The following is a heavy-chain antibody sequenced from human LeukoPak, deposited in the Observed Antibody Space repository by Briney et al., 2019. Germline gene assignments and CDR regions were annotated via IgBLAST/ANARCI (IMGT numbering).Heavy chain of an antibody. Sequence: KTSETLSLTCAIYGGSFSGYYWTWIRQPPGKGLEWIGEINHTGSTNYNPSLKSRVTISVDTSKNQFSLRLSSVTAADTAVYYCAGREDSDYYYYYMDVWGKGTTVTISS. CDR1: GGSFSGYY. CDR3: AGREDSDYYYYYMDV. J-gene: IGHJ6*03. CDR2: INHTGST. V-gene: IGHV4-34*01. D-gene: IGHD1-26*01.